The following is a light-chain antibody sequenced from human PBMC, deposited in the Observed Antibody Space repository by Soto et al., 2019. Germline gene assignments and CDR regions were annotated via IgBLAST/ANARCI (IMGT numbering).Light chain of an antibody. J-gene: IGLJ1*01. CDR3: QSYDSSLSGYV. Sequence: QSVLTETHSLTGRPGQKGTIACPTWISAIGAGYNVHWYQQPPGIAPKLLIYGNNNRPAGVPDRFSGSKSGTSASLAITGLQADDEADYYCQSYDSSLSGYVLGTGTKVTVL. V-gene: IGLV1-40*01. CDR1: ISAIGAGYN. CDR2: GNN.